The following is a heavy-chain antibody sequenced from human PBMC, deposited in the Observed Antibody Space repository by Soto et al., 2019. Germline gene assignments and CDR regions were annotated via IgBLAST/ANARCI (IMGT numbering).Heavy chain of an antibody. CDR3: ARARATIAAAAIFDC. D-gene: IGHD6-13*01. Sequence: PSETLSLTCAVSGGSISTSNWWSWVRQPPGKGLEWIGEVYRTGSTNYNPSLESRVIVSVDKSKNQFSLKLTSVTAADTAVYYCARARATIAAAAIFDCWGQGTLVTV. V-gene: IGHV4-4*02. CDR1: GGSISTSNW. CDR2: VYRTGST. J-gene: IGHJ4*02.